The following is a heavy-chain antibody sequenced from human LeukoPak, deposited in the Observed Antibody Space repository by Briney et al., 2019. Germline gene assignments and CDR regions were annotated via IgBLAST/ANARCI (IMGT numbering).Heavy chain of an antibody. CDR2: ISGSGGST. D-gene: IGHD2-2*01. CDR3: ARELLYHYYEY. Sequence: GGSLRLSCAASGFTFNSYAMSWARQAPGKGLEWVSAISGSGGSTYYAGSVKGRFTISRDNSKNTLYLQMNSLRADDTAVYYCARELLYHYYEYWGQGTLVTVSA. CDR1: GFTFNSYA. V-gene: IGHV3-23*01. J-gene: IGHJ4*02.